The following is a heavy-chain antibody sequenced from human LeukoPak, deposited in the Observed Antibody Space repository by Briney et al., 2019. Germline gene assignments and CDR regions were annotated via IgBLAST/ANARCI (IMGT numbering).Heavy chain of an antibody. J-gene: IGHJ4*02. D-gene: IGHD3-10*01. V-gene: IGHV4-59*08. Sequence: SETLSLTCTVSGGSISSYYWSWIRQPPGKGLEWIGYIYYSGSTNYNPSLKSRVTISVDTSKNQFSLKQSSVTAADTAVYYCARRFSGAADYWGQGTLVTVSS. CDR1: GGSISSYY. CDR3: ARRFSGAADY. CDR2: IYYSGST.